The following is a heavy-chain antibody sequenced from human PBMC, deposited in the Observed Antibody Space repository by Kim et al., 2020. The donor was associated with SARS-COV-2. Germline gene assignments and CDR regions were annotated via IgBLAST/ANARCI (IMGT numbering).Heavy chain of an antibody. V-gene: IGHV3-13*04. D-gene: IGHD6-19*01. CDR2: IGTAGDT. CDR1: GFTFSSYD. Sequence: GGSLRLSCAASGFTFSSYDMHWVRQATGKGLEWVSAIGTAGDTYYPGSVKGRFTISRENAKNSLYLQMNSLRAGDTAVYYCARAGAYSSGWLYDYWGQGTLVTVSS. J-gene: IGHJ4*02. CDR3: ARAGAYSSGWLYDY.